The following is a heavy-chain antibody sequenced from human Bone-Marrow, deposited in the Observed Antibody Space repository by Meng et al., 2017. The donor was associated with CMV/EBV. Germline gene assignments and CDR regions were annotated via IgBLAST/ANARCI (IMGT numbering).Heavy chain of an antibody. CDR2: MNANSGNT. Sequence: ASVKVSCKASGYTFTTYDNNWVRQAPGQGLEWMGWMNANSGNTGYAQKFQGRVSMTRDTSISTAYMELSSLRSEDTAVYYCARTQIAVEAGGRKTTYYYYGLDVWGQGTTVTVSS. CDR1: GYTFTTYD. D-gene: IGHD6-13*01. V-gene: IGHV1-8*02. CDR3: ARTQIAVEAGGRKTTYYYYGLDV. J-gene: IGHJ6*02.